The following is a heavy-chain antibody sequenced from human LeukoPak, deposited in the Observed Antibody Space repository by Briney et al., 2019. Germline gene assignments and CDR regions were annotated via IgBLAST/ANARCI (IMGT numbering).Heavy chain of an antibody. Sequence: GGSLRLSCAASGFTFSTYEMNWVRQAPGEGLEWISYISGSGSSVKYADSVKGRLTISRDNAKNSLYLQMNSLRAEDTAVYYCAKDTYLSALDYWGQGTLVTVSS. V-gene: IGHV3-48*03. D-gene: IGHD3-3*01. CDR1: GFTFSTYE. CDR2: ISGSGSSV. J-gene: IGHJ4*02. CDR3: AKDTYLSALDY.